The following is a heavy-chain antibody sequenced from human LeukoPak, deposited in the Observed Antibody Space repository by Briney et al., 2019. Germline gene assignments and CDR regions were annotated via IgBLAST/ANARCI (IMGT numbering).Heavy chain of an antibody. J-gene: IGHJ4*02. CDR2: MSYDGSNK. D-gene: IGHD6-13*01. V-gene: IGHV3-30*18. Sequence: GRSLRLSCAASGFTFSSYGMHWVRQAPGKGLEWVAVMSYDGSNKYYADSVKGRFTISRDNSKNTLYLQMNSLRAEDTAVYYCAKEPKPLAAAGSYFDYWGQGTLVTVSS. CDR1: GFTFSSYG. CDR3: AKEPKPLAAAGSYFDY.